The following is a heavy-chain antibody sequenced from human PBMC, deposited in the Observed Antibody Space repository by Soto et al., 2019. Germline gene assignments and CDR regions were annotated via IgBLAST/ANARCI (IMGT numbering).Heavy chain of an antibody. CDR1: GYSFTSYW. CDR2: IYPGASDT. Sequence: PGESLKISCKGSGYSFTSYWIGWVRQMPGKGLEWMGIIYPGASDTRYSPSFQGQVTISADKPISTAYLQWSSLKASDTAMYYCAGGGVRGVITRTRDYYGMDVWGQGTTVTVSS. J-gene: IGHJ6*02. CDR3: AGGGVRGVITRTRDYYGMDV. D-gene: IGHD3-10*01. V-gene: IGHV5-51*01.